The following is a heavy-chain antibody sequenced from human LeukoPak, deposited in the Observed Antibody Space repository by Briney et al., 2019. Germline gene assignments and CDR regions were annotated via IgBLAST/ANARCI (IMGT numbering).Heavy chain of an antibody. V-gene: IGHV6-1*01. D-gene: IGHD5-12*01. CDR2: PYYRSKWYN. CDR3: ARGQQSSGYRYYFDY. J-gene: IGHJ4*02. CDR1: GDSVSSNSAA. Sequence: SQTLTLTCAISGDSVSSNSAAWNWIRQSPSRGLEWLGRPYYRSKWYNDYAVSVKSRITINPDTSKNQFSLQLNSVTPEDTAVYYCARGQQSSGYRYYFDYWGQGTLVTVSS.